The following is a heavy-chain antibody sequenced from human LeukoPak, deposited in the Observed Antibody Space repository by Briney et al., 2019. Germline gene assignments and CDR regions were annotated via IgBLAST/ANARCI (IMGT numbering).Heavy chain of an antibody. CDR1: GFTVSVTY. V-gene: IGHV3-66*02. CDR2: FHSGDNT. J-gene: IGHJ4*02. Sequence: GRSLRLSCAASGFTVSVTYMSWVRQAPGKGLEWVSVFHSGDNTFYADSVKGRFTISRDNSKNTLYLQMNSLRPEDTAVYYCARGDRWLQSFDYWGQGTLVTVSS. CDR3: ARGDRWLQSFDY. D-gene: IGHD5-24*01.